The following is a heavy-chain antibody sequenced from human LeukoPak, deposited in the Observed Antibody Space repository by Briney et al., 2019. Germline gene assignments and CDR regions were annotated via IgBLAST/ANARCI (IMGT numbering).Heavy chain of an antibody. D-gene: IGHD3-9*01. CDR2: IYYSGST. CDR1: GGSISSSSYY. V-gene: IGHV4-39*07. Sequence: PSETLSLTCTVSGGSISSSSYYWGWIRQPPGKGLEWIGSIYYSGSTYYNPSLKSRVTISVDRSKNQFSLKLSSVTAADTAVYYCASSNYDILTGYFDYWGQGTLVTVSS. CDR3: ASSNYDILTGYFDY. J-gene: IGHJ4*02.